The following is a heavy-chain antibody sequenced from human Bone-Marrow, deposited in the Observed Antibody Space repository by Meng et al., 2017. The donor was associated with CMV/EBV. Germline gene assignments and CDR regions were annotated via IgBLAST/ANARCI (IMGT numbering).Heavy chain of an antibody. J-gene: IGHJ4*02. CDR3: AKARSTSTYYFDY. D-gene: IGHD2-2*01. Sequence: ETLSLTCTVSGGSISSSFYYWGWIRQPPGKGLEWVSAISGSGGSTYYADSVKGRFTISRDNSKNTLYLQMNSLRAEDTAVYYCAKARSTSTYYFDYWGQGTLVTIYS. CDR2: ISGSGGST. CDR1: GGSISSSFYY. V-gene: IGHV3-23*01.